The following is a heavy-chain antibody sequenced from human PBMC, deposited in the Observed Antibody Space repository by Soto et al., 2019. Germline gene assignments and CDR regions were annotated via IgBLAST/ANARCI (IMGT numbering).Heavy chain of an antibody. Sequence: SETLSLTSAVYGGSFSGYYWSWIRQPPGKGLEWIGEINHSGSTNYNPSLKSRVTISVDTSKNQFSLKLSSVTAADTAVYYCARDRRDTEYSSGWYLFYYYGMDVWGQGTTVTVSS. D-gene: IGHD6-19*01. CDR2: INHSGST. J-gene: IGHJ6*02. CDR3: ARDRRDTEYSSGWYLFYYYGMDV. CDR1: GGSFSGYY. V-gene: IGHV4-34*01.